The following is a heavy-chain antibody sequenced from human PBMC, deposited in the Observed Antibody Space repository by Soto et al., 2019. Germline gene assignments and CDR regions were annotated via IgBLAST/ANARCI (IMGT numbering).Heavy chain of an antibody. CDR3: ARYGVAVNTEWNWFDP. V-gene: IGHV6-1*01. Sequence: SQTLSLTCAIFGDSVSSTSAAWNWIRQSPSRGLEWLGRTYYRSKWYNDYAVSVKSRITINPDTSKNQFSLQLNSVTPEDTAVYYCARYGVAVNTEWNWFDPWGQRTLVTVSS. J-gene: IGHJ5*02. CDR1: GDSVSSTSAA. CDR2: TYYRSKWYN. D-gene: IGHD6-19*01.